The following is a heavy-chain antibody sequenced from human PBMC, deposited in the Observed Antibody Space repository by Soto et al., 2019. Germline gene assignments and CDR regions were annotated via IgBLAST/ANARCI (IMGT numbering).Heavy chain of an antibody. D-gene: IGHD3-10*01. V-gene: IGHV3-7*01. CDR2: IKEDGSEK. CDR1: GFTFSTSL. CDR3: ARADYYGDPGSY. J-gene: IGHJ4*02. Sequence: LXLSCAASGFTFSTSLMSWVRQAPGKGLEWVANIKEDGSEKYYVDSVKGRFTISRDHAKNSLYLQMNSLGADDTAVYYCARADYYGDPGSYWGQGTLVTVSS.